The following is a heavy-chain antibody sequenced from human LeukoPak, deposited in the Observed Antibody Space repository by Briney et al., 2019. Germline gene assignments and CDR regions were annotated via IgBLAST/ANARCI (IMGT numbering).Heavy chain of an antibody. CDR2: IYSGGNT. Sequence: GGSLRLSCAASGFTFSSYGMHWVRQAPGKGLEWVSVIYSGGNTYYADSVKGRFTISRDNSKNTLYLQMNSLRAEDTAVYYCARNAFGENWFDPWGQGTLVTVSS. D-gene: IGHD3-10*01. CDR1: GFTFSSYG. J-gene: IGHJ5*02. CDR3: ARNAFGENWFDP. V-gene: IGHV3-53*01.